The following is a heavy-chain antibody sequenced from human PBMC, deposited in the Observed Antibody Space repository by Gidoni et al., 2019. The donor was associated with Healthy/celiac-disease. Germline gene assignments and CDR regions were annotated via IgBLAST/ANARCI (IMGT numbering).Heavy chain of an antibody. J-gene: IGHJ6*02. CDR1: GLTFSSYA. V-gene: IGHV3-23*01. CDR2: ISGSGGST. Sequence: EVQLLASGGGLVQPGGSLRLSCAASGLTFSSYAMSWVRQAPGKGLEWVSAISGSGGSTYYADSVKGRFTISRDNSKNTLYLQMNSLRAEDTAVYYCAKDLGYCSGGSCSLYAYYYYYGMDVWGQGTTVTVSS. D-gene: IGHD2-15*01. CDR3: AKDLGYCSGGSCSLYAYYYYYGMDV.